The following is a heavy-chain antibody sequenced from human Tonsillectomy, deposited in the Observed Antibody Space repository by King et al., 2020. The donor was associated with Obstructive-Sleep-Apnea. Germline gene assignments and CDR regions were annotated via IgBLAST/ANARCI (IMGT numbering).Heavy chain of an antibody. CDR2: IIPLFGTA. Sequence: VQLVQSGAEVKKPGSSVKVSCKASGGTFSSYAISWVRQAPGQGLEWMGGIIPLFGTANYAQKFQGRVTITADESTSTAYMELRSLRAEDTAVYYCAGPDYYDSSGYYHEAFDIWGQGTMVTVSS. V-gene: IGHV1-69*01. CDR3: AGPDYYDSSGYYHEAFDI. CDR1: GGTFSSYA. J-gene: IGHJ3*02. D-gene: IGHD3-22*01.